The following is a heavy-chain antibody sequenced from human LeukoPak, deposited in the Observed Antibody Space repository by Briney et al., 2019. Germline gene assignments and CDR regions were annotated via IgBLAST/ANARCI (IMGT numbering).Heavy chain of an antibody. Sequence: GGSLRLSCTASGFTFGDYAMSWVGQAPGKGLEWVGFIRSKAYGGTTEYAASVKGRFTISRDDSKSIAYLQMNSLKTEDTAVYYCTRDRLLWFGELLFDYWGQGTLVTVSS. V-gene: IGHV3-49*04. CDR2: IRSKAYGGTT. D-gene: IGHD3-10*01. CDR1: GFTFGDYA. J-gene: IGHJ4*02. CDR3: TRDRLLWFGELLFDY.